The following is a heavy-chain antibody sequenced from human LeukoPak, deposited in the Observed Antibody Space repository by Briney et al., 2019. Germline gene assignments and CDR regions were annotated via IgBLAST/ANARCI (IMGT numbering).Heavy chain of an antibody. D-gene: IGHD3-22*01. CDR2: IKHDGSDK. V-gene: IGHV3-7*01. CDR3: AREFYYDSGAYFVPFDS. Sequence: GGSLRLSCAASGFTFSNYWMSWVRQAPGKGLEWVANIKHDGSDKYYVDSVKGRFTISRDNARNSLFLHMSSLRVEDTTVYYCAREFYYDSGAYFVPFDSWGQGTLATVSS. CDR1: GFTFSNYW. J-gene: IGHJ4*02.